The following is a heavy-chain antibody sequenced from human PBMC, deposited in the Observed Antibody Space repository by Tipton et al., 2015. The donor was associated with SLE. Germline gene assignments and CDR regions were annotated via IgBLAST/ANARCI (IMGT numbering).Heavy chain of an antibody. CDR3: ASLNVEVSRRGPFSHYYYYMDV. V-gene: IGHV4-59*01. CDR2: VHCDGVT. D-gene: IGHD2-8*02. CDR1: GNSIRNYY. Sequence: TLSLTCTVSGNSIRNYYWSWIRQPPGKGLELVGYVHCDGVTNYNPSLKSRVTISCDTSKNDFSLRLNSVTAADTALYYCASLNVEVSRRGPFSHYYYYMDVWGKGTTVTVSS. J-gene: IGHJ6*03.